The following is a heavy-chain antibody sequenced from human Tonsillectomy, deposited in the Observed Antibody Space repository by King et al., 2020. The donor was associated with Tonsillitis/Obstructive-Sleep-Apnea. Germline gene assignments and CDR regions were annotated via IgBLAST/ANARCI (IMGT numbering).Heavy chain of an antibody. V-gene: IGHV3-66*01. CDR2: ISGGGST. CDR1: GFTVSNDY. CDR3: SRGLEYSSGWPYFDY. J-gene: IGHJ4*02. D-gene: IGHD6-19*01. Sequence: VQLVESGGDLVQPGGSLRLSCAASGFTVSNDYMSWVRQAPGKGLEWVSTISGGGSTYYADSVKGRFTISRDNSKNTLYLQMNSLRVEETAVNYCSRGLEYSSGWPYFDYWGQGTLVTVSS.